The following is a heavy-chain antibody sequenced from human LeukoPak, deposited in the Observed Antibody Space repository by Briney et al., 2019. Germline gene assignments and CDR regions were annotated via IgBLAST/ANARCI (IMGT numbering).Heavy chain of an antibody. J-gene: IGHJ4*02. CDR2: ISWNSGSI. Sequence: GGSLRLSCAASGFTFDDYAMHWVRQAPGKGLEWVSGISWNSGSIGYADSVKGRFTISRDNAKNSLYLQMNSLRAEDTASYYCAKDYSYSTSLRTFFDYWGQGTLVTVSS. D-gene: IGHD6-13*01. CDR1: GFTFDDYA. CDR3: AKDYSYSTSLRTFFDY. V-gene: IGHV3-9*01.